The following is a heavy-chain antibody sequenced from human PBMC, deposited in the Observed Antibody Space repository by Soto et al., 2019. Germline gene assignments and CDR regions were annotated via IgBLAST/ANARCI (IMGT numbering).Heavy chain of an antibody. CDR1: GFTFSSYS. D-gene: IGHD3-3*01. CDR3: ARGRSGTNWFDP. J-gene: IGHJ5*02. CDR2: ISSSSSYI. V-gene: IGHV3-21*01. Sequence: GGSLRLSCAASGFTFSSYSMNWVRQAPGKGLEWVSSISSSSSYIYYADSVKGRFTISRDNAKNSLYLQMNSLRAEDTAVYYCARGRSGTNWFDPWGQGTLVTVSS.